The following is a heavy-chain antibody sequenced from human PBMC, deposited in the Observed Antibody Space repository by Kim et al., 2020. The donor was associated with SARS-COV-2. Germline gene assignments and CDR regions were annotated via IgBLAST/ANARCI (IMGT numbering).Heavy chain of an antibody. D-gene: IGHD6-13*01. V-gene: IGHV5-51*01. Sequence: SPSIAGQVTISADKSISTAYLQWSSLKASDTAMYYCARRIAAAGTGWFDPWGQGTLVTVSS. CDR3: ARRIAAAGTGWFDP. J-gene: IGHJ5*02.